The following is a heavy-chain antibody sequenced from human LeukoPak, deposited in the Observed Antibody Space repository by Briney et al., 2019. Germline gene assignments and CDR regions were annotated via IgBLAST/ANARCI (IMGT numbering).Heavy chain of an antibody. CDR3: AKMNVLTGYYPPNLDF. CDR2: VSGSDSSP. V-gene: IGHV3-23*01. J-gene: IGHJ4*02. D-gene: IGHD3-9*01. CDR1: GFTFSSYA. Sequence: GGSLRLSCAASGFTFSSYAMSWVRQAPRKGLEWVSVVSGSDSSPDYADSVKGRFTISRDNSKNALYLQMSRLSAEDRGVYYCAKMNVLTGYYPPNLDFWGQGTLVSDSS.